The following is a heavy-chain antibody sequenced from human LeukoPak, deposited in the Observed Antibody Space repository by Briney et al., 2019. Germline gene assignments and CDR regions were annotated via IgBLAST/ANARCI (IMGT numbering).Heavy chain of an antibody. J-gene: IGHJ5*02. CDR2: TYDGGRG. V-gene: IGHV4-59*13. CDR3: ARLWRPHDYDNWFDH. Sequence: KSSETLSLTCTVSGGYISSSFWTWIRQAPGKGLELIGFTYDGGRGNYKPSLRSRVDISLDTSSNRYSLRLTSVTAADTGVYYCARLWRPHDYDNWFDHCGHGILVTVSS. CDR1: GGYISSSF. D-gene: IGHD4-17*01.